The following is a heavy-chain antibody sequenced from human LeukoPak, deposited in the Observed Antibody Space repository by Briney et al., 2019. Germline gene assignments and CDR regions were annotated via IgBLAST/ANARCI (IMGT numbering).Heavy chain of an antibody. D-gene: IGHD2-15*01. CDR1: GFAFDDYD. CDR3: AKGLRYCSGGSCYHRDAFDI. V-gene: IGHV3-43*02. J-gene: IGHJ3*02. CDR2: ISGDGGST. Sequence: GGSLRLSCAASGFAFDDYDMHWVRQAPGKGLECVSLISGDGGSTYYADSVKGRFTISRDNSKNSLYLQMNSLRSEDTALYYCAKGLRYCSGGSCYHRDAFDIWGQGTMVTVSS.